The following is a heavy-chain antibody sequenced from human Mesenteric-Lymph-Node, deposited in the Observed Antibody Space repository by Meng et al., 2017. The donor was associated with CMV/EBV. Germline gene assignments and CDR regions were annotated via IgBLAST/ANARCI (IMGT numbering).Heavy chain of an antibody. CDR1: GFAFRWFA. CDR2: IYAGVSSI. CDR3: AKGGGFTPYCYLDV. D-gene: IGHD3-16*01. V-gene: IGHV3-23*03. Sequence: GFAFRWFAIGLVRGAPGVGLELAAVIYAGVSSIYYAVSVKGRFTISKDNSKNPLYLQMNSLRAEDTALYYCAKGGGFTPYCYLDVWGRGTLVTVSS. J-gene: IGHJ2*01.